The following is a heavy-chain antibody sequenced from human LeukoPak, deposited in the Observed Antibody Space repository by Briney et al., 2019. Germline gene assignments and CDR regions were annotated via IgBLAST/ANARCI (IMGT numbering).Heavy chain of an antibody. V-gene: IGHV3-15*01. J-gene: IGHJ4*02. CDR2: IKRKIDGDKT. D-gene: IGHD3-22*01. CDR3: TTGYSSGYIEDY. CDR1: GFSFSDAW. Sequence: GGSLRLSCAASGFSFSDAWMRWVRQAPGKGLEWVGRIKRKIDGDKTDYVESVKGRFIISRDDSTNTLFLQMNSLKIEDTAVYYCTTGYSSGYIEDYWGQGTRVSVSS.